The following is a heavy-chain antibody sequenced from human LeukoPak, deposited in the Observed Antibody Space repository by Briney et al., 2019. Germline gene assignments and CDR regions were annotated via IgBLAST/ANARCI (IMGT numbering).Heavy chain of an antibody. V-gene: IGHV1-69*04. CDR2: IIPILGIA. CDR1: GGTFSSYA. CDR3: ARDRGYSGSYPDY. J-gene: IGHJ4*02. D-gene: IGHD1-26*01. Sequence: PGASVKVSCKASGGTFSSYAISWVRQAPGQGLEWMGRIIPILGIANYAQKFQGRVTITADKPTSTAYMELSSLRSEDTAVYYCARDRGYSGSYPDYWGQGTLVTVSS.